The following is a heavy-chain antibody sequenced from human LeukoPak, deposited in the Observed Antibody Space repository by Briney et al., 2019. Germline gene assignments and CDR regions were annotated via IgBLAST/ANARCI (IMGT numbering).Heavy chain of an antibody. CDR1: GLTFSSHG. CDR3: ANTHRYSGSYLDA. CDR2: ISYDGNIM. D-gene: IGHD5-12*01. Sequence: PGRSLRLSCAGSGLTFSSHGMHWVRQPPGKGLEWVAVISYDGNIMYYADSVKGRLTISRDNSKCTLYVQMNSLRTEDTAVYYCANTHRYSGSYLDAWGQGTLVTVSS. J-gene: IGHJ5*02. V-gene: IGHV3-30*18.